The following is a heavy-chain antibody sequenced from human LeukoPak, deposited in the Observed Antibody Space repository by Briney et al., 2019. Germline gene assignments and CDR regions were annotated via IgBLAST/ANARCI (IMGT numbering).Heavy chain of an antibody. V-gene: IGHV5-51*01. CDR3: ARRAYCSSTSCYTPFDY. CDR2: IYPGDSDT. J-gene: IGHJ4*02. Sequence: GESLKISCKGSGYSFTSYWIGWVRQMPGKGLEWMGIIYPGDSDTRYSPSFQGQVTISADKSISTAYLQWSSLKASDTAMYYCARRAYCSSTSCYTPFDYWGQGTLVTVSS. D-gene: IGHD2-2*02. CDR1: GYSFTSYW.